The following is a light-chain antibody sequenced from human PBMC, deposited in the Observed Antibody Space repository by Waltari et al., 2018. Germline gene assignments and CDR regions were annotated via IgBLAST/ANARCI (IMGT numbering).Light chain of an antibody. CDR3: AAWDDSLSVSYV. CDR1: NYNIRRTS. V-gene: IGLV1-47*01. J-gene: IGLJ1*01. CDR2: RDN. Sequence: QSVLTQPPSASGTPGQTVTISCSATNYNIRRTSVFLSQQLPGTAPKLLIYRDNQRPSGVPDRFSGSKSGTSASLAIRGLRSEDDGDYYCAAWDDSLSVSYVFGSGTKVTV.